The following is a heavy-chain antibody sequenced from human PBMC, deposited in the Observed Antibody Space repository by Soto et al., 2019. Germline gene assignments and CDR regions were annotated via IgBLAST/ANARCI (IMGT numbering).Heavy chain of an antibody. V-gene: IGHV3-73*02. D-gene: IGHD6-13*01. CDR3: TRLSLGSSWYIREWGYYYYGMGV. CDR1: GFTFSGSA. CDR2: IRSKANSYAT. Sequence: EVQLVESGGGLVQPGGSLKLSCAASGFTFSGSAMHWVRQASGKGLEWVGRIRSKANSYATAYAASVKGRFTISRDDSKDTAYLQMNSLKTEDTAVYYCTRLSLGSSWYIREWGYYYYGMGVWGQGATVTVSS. J-gene: IGHJ6*02.